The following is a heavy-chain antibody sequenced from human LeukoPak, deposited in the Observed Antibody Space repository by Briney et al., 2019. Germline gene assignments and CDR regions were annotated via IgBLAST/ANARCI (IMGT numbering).Heavy chain of an antibody. D-gene: IGHD3-16*01. Sequence: SETLSLTCTVSGVSISSSSYYWGWIRQPPGKGLEWIGSIYYSGSTYYNPSLKSRVTISVDTSKNQFSLKLSSVTAADTAVYYCARDFLAIRVGGSDDYWGQGTLVTVSS. CDR2: IYYSGST. V-gene: IGHV4-39*02. CDR1: GVSISSSSYY. J-gene: IGHJ4*02. CDR3: ARDFLAIRVGGSDDY.